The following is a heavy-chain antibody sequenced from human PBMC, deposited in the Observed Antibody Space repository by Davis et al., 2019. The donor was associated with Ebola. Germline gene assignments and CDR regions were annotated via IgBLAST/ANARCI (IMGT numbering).Heavy chain of an antibody. J-gene: IGHJ6*02. CDR2: IDWDDDK. V-gene: IGHV2-70*11. CDR3: ARIRYYDFSTNRYGMDV. CDR1: GFSLSTSGMC. Sequence: SGPTLVKPTPTLTLTCTFSGFSLSTSGMCVSWIRQPPGKALEWLARIDWDDDKYYSTSLKTRLTISKDTSKNQVVLTMTNMDPVDTATYYCARIRYYDFSTNRYGMDVWGQGTTVTVSS. D-gene: IGHD3-3*01.